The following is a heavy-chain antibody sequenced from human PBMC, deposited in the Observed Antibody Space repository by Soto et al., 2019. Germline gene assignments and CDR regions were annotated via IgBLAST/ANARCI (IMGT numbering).Heavy chain of an antibody. V-gene: IGHV1-69*13. CDR2: IIPIFGTA. J-gene: IGHJ4*02. D-gene: IGHD1-26*01. CDR3: ARTIVGATNPLLRFDY. CDR1: GGTFSSYA. Sequence: SVKVSCKASGGTFSSYAISWVRQAPGQGLEWMVGIIPIFGTANYAQKFQGRVTITADESTSTAYMELSSLRSEDTAVYYCARTIVGATNPLLRFDYWGQGTLVTVSS.